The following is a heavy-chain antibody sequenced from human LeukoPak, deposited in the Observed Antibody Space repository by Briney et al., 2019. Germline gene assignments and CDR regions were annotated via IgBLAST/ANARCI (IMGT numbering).Heavy chain of an antibody. CDR1: GFTLSSYD. CDR2: ISSSGNAI. D-gene: IGHD1/OR15-1a*01. CDR3: ARETSAPQ. J-gene: IGHJ1*01. V-gene: IGHV3-48*03. Sequence: PGGSLRLSCAASGFTLSSYDMSRFGQAPGKGLELVSYISSSGNAIYYADSVEGRFTISRDNAKNSLYLQMNSLRAEDTAVYYCARETSAPQWGQGTLVTVSS.